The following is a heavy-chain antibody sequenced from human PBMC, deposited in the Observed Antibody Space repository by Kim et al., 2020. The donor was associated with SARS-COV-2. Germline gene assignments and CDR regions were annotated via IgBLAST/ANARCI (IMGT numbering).Heavy chain of an antibody. CDR3: AKAERGGSGSYYYYGMDV. CDR2: ISGSGGST. CDR1: GFTFSSYA. D-gene: IGHD3-10*01. V-gene: IGHV3-23*01. J-gene: IGHJ6*02. Sequence: GGSLRLSCAASGFTFSSYAMSWVRQAPGKGLEWVSAISGSGGSTYYADSVKGRFTISRDNSKNTLYLQMNSLRAEDTAVYYCAKAERGGSGSYYYYGMDVWGQGTTVTVSS.